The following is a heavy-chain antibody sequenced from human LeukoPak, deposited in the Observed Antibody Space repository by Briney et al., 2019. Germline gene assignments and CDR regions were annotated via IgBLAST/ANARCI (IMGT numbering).Heavy chain of an antibody. CDR1: GFTFSSYG. V-gene: IGHV3-30*02. D-gene: IGHD6-13*01. CDR3: AKGNGALTAAAGYYYYYYMDV. CDR2: IRYDGSNK. Sequence: GSLRLSCAASGFTFSSYGMHWVRQAPGKGLEWVAFIRYDGSNKYYADSVKGRFTISRDNSKNTLYLQMNSLRAEDTAVYYCAKGNGALTAAAGYYYYYYMDVWGKGTTVTVSS. J-gene: IGHJ6*03.